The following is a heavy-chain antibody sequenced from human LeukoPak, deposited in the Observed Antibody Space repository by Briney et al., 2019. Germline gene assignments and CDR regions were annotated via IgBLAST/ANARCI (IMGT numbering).Heavy chain of an antibody. Sequence: VASVKVSCKASGGTFSSYAISWVRQARGQGLEWMGTIIPILGIANYAQKFQGRVTITADKSTSTAYMELSSLRSEDTAVYYCAAAGGYSYGYTHYYYGMDVWGQGTTVTVSS. J-gene: IGHJ6*02. D-gene: IGHD5-18*01. CDR3: AAAGGYSYGYTHYYYGMDV. CDR2: IIPILGIA. V-gene: IGHV1-69*04. CDR1: GGTFSSYA.